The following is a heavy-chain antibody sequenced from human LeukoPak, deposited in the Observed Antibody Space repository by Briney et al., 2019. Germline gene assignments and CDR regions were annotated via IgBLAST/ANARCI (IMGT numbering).Heavy chain of an antibody. J-gene: IGHJ4*02. V-gene: IGHV3-23*01. CDR3: AKRGVVIRVILVGFHKEAYYFDS. Sequence: GGSLRLSCAVSGITLSNYGMSWVRQAPGKGLEWVAGISGSGGSTNYADSVKGRFTISRDNPKNTLYLQMHSLRADDTAVYFCAKRGVVIRVILVGFHKEAYYFDSWGQGALVTVSS. D-gene: IGHD3-22*01. CDR2: ISGSGGST. CDR1: GITLSNYG.